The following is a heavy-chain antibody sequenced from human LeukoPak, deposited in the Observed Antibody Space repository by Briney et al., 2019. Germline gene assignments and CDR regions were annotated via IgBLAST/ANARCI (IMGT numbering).Heavy chain of an antibody. CDR1: GGSISSYD. J-gene: IGHJ5*02. CDR2: TYTSGST. V-gene: IGHV4-4*07. CDR3: ARDRGYYDSSGYYYRLYNWFDP. D-gene: IGHD3-22*01. Sequence: SETLSLTCTVSGGSISSYDWSWIRQPAGKGLEWIGRTYTSGSTNYNPSLKSRVTMSVDMSKNQFSLKLSSMIAADTAVYYCARDRGYYDSSGYYYRLYNWFDPWGQGTLVTVSS.